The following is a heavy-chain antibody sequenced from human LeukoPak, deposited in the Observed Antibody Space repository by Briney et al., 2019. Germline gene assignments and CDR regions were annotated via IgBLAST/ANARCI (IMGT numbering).Heavy chain of an antibody. CDR2: MNPNSGNT. V-gene: IGHV1-8*01. J-gene: IGHJ6*02. Sequence: ASVKVSCKASGYTFISYDSNWVRQATGQGLEWMGWMNPNSGNTGYAQKFQGRVTMTRNTSISAAYMELSSLRSEDTAVYYCARGGLPVRGYWFSTKVWEQYYYYGMDVWGQGTTVTVSS. D-gene: IGHD5-18*01. CDR3: ARGGLPVRGYWFSTKVWEQYYYYGMDV. CDR1: GYTFISYD.